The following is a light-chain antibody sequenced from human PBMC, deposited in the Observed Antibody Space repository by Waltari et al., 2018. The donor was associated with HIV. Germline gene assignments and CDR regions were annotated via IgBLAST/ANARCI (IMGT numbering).Light chain of an antibody. J-gene: IGKJ1*01. Sequence: EIVMTHSPATLSASPGERATLSCRASQSVGGNVAWYQQKPGQAPRLLIYGASTRATGIPARFSGSGSETEFTLTISSLQSEDFAVYHCHQYNDWWTFGQGTKVEI. CDR2: GAS. CDR1: QSVGGN. CDR3: HQYNDWWT. V-gene: IGKV3-15*01.